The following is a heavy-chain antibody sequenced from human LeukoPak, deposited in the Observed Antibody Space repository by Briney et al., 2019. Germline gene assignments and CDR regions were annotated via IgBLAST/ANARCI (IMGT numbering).Heavy chain of an antibody. CDR3: AVTPTHYYYDSSGYVYYYYGMDV. CDR1: GYTFTGYY. Sequence: ASVKVSCKASGYTFTGYYMHWVRQAPGQGLEWMGWINPNSGGTNYAQKFQGRVTMTRDTSISTAYMELSRLISDDTAVYYCAVTPTHYYYDSSGYVYYYYGMDVWGQGTTVTVSS. J-gene: IGHJ6*02. V-gene: IGHV1-2*02. CDR2: INPNSGGT. D-gene: IGHD3-22*01.